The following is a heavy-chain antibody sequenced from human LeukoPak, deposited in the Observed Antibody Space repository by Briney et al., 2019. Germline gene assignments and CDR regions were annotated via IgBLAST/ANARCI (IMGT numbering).Heavy chain of an antibody. CDR3: AKGIKASGAATYFDY. J-gene: IGHJ4*02. CDR1: GFIFNSYV. D-gene: IGHD2-15*01. Sequence: GGSLRLSCAASGFIFNSYVMNWVRQAPGKGLEWVSGISGSGGGTYYADSVKGRFTISRENSKNTVYLQMNSLRAEDTAVYYCAKGIKASGAATYFDYWGQGTLVAVSS. CDR2: ISGSGGGT. V-gene: IGHV3-23*01.